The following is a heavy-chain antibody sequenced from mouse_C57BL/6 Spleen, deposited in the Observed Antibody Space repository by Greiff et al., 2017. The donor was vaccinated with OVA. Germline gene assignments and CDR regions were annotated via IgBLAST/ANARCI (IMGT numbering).Heavy chain of an antibody. D-gene: IGHD1-1*01. V-gene: IGHV1-82*01. Sequence: GASVKISCKASGYAFSSSWMNWVKQRPGKGLEWIGRIYPGDGDTNYNGKFKGKATLTADKSSSTAYMQLSSLTSEDSAVYFCARSDYGSSYFDYWGQGTTLTVSS. CDR2: IYPGDGDT. J-gene: IGHJ2*01. CDR1: GYAFSSSW. CDR3: ARSDYGSSYFDY.